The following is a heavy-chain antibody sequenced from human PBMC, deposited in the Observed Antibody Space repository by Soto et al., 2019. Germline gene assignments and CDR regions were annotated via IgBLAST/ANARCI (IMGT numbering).Heavy chain of an antibody. CDR2: IKRDGSEK. Sequence: EVQLVESGGGLVQPGGSLRLSCVASGFTFRSNWMSWVRQAPGKGLEWVANIKRDGSEKYYVDSVKGRFTISRDNAKNTLYLQMNSLGADDTAVYYCVSLEWEASGYADYWGQGILVTVSS. CDR1: GFTFRSNW. J-gene: IGHJ4*02. D-gene: IGHD3-3*01. CDR3: VSLEWEASGYADY. V-gene: IGHV3-7*03.